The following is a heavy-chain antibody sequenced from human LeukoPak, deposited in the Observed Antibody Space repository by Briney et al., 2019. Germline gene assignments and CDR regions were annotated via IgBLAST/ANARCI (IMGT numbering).Heavy chain of an antibody. J-gene: IGHJ6*03. D-gene: IGHD5-24*01. CDR1: GFTYDDFG. CDR2: INWNGGST. CDR3: ARGADGGYYYYMDV. Sequence: GGSLRLSCAASGFTYDDFGMSWVRQAPGKGLESVSGINWNGGSTGYADSVKGRFTISRDNAKNSLYLQMNSLRAEDTALYYCARGADGGYYYYMDVWGKGTTVTVSS. V-gene: IGHV3-20*04.